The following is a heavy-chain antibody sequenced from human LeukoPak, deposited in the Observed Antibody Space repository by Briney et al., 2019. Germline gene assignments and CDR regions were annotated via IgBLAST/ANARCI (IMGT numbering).Heavy chain of an antibody. Sequence: GGSLRLSCAASGFTFSNYWMHWVRQAPGKGLVWVSRINSDGSSTTYADSVKGRFTISRDNAKNTLYLQMNSLRAEDTAVYYCTRAYGGDSDWYFDLWGRGNVVTVSS. V-gene: IGHV3-74*03. CDR3: TRAYGGDSDWYFDL. CDR1: GFTFSNYW. CDR2: INSDGSST. J-gene: IGHJ2*01. D-gene: IGHD4-23*01.